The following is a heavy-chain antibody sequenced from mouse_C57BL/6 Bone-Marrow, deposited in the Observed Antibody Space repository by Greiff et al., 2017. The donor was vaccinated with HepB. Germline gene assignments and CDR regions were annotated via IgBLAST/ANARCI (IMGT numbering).Heavy chain of an antibody. Sequence: QVQLQQPGAELVMPGASVKLSCKASGYTFTSYWMHWVKQRPGQGLEWIGEIDPSDSYTNYNQKFKGKSTLTVDKSSSTAYMQLSSLTSEDSAVYYCARHYYGSSYAGNYAMDYWGQGTSVTVSS. V-gene: IGHV1-69*01. CDR2: IDPSDSYT. D-gene: IGHD1-1*01. J-gene: IGHJ4*01. CDR1: GYTFTSYW. CDR3: ARHYYGSSYAGNYAMDY.